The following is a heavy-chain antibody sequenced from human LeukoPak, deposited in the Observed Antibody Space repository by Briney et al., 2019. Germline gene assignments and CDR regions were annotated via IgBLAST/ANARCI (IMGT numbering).Heavy chain of an antibody. D-gene: IGHD3-22*01. J-gene: IGHJ4*02. CDR2: INKGATHM. Sequence: GGSLRLSCAASGFTFSSYAMTWVRQAPGQGLEWVSSINKGATHMYYADSMRGRFTVSRDDAKNSLYLQMNSLRAEDTAVYYCVRLRRNSDTSGYFYYYDYWGRGTLVTVSS. CDR3: VRLRRNSDTSGYFYYYDY. V-gene: IGHV3-21*01. CDR1: GFTFSSYA.